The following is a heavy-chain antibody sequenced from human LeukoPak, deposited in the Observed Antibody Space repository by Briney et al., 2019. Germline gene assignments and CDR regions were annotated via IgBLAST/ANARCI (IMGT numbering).Heavy chain of an antibody. CDR1: GDSVSSKNGA. CDR2: TYYRSKWYN. V-gene: IGHV6-1*01. D-gene: IGHD6-19*01. CDR3: ARDFGTTGWHTFDY. Sequence: PSQTLSLTCVVSGDSVSSKNGAWNWIRQSPSRGLEWLGRTYYRSKWYNDYAESMDGRMTISQDASKNQYSLHLNSVTPDDTAVYYCARDFGTTGWHTFDYWGQGTLVTVSS. J-gene: IGHJ4*02.